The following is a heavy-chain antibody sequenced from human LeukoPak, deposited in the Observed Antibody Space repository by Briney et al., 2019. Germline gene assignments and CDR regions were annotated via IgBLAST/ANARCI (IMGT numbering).Heavy chain of an antibody. V-gene: IGHV3-43*02. CDR3: AKDLRYYGTSGYYYSAEYFQH. CDR1: GFTFDDYA. J-gene: IGHJ1*01. CDR2: ISGDGGST. Sequence: RSGGSLRLSCAASGFTFDDYAMHWVRQAPGKGLEWVSLISGDGGSTYYANSVKGRFTISRDNSKNSLYLQMNSLRTEDTALYYCAKDLRYYGTSGYYYSAEYFQHWGQGTLVTVSS. D-gene: IGHD3-22*01.